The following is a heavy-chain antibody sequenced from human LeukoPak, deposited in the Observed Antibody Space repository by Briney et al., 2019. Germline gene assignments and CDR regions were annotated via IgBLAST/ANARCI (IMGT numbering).Heavy chain of an antibody. V-gene: IGHV3-74*01. CDR1: GFTFSSYW. Sequence: PGGSLRLSCAASGFTFSSYWMHWVRQAPGKGLVWVSRINSDGSRTTDADSVKGRFTIARDSAKNTLYLQMNSLRAEDTAVYYCAKEPIYDYVWGSYRSSPDYWGQGTLVTVSS. CDR3: AKEPIYDYVWGSYRSSPDY. J-gene: IGHJ4*02. CDR2: INSDGSRT. D-gene: IGHD3-16*02.